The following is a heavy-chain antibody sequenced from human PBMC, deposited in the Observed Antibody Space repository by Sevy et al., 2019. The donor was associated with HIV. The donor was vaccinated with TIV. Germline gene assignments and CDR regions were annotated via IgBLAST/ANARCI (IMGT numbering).Heavy chain of an antibody. CDR2: ISNSGTTI. Sequence: GGSLRLTCAASGFAFSSFEMNWVRLAPGKGLEWVSYISNSGTTIDYSDSVKGRFTISRDNARNSLYLQMNSLRAEDTAVYYCARDLPPSATTVAHFDCWGQGTLVTVSS. CDR3: ARDLPPSATTVAHFDC. V-gene: IGHV3-48*03. D-gene: IGHD4-17*01. J-gene: IGHJ4*02. CDR1: GFAFSSFE.